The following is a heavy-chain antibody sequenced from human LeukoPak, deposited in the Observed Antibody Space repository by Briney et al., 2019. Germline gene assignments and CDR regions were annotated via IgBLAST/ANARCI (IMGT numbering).Heavy chain of an antibody. D-gene: IGHD1-26*01. CDR2: IWYDRSNK. CDR1: GFTFSNYG. CDR3: ARGPGVGATGTHFDY. V-gene: IGHV3-33*01. Sequence: PGRSLRLSCAASGFTFSNYGMHWVRQAPGKGLEWVAVIWYDRSNKNYVDSVKGRFTISRDNSKNTLYLQMNSLRAEDMAVYYCARGPGVGATGTHFDYWGQGTLVTVSS. J-gene: IGHJ4*02.